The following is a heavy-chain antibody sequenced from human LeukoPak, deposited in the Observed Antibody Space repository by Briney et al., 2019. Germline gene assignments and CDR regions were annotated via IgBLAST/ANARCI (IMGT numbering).Heavy chain of an antibody. CDR2: MLPIFGTA. Sequence: SVKVSCKASGGNFRNYGFHWVRQAPGQGLEWMGGMLPIFGTANYAQKSQGRVTITADKSTSTAYMELSSLRSEDTAMYYCALGGSYRSASPPFDYWGQGTLVTVSS. V-gene: IGHV1-69*06. CDR1: GGNFRNYG. CDR3: ALGGSYRSASPPFDY. J-gene: IGHJ4*02. D-gene: IGHD1-26*01.